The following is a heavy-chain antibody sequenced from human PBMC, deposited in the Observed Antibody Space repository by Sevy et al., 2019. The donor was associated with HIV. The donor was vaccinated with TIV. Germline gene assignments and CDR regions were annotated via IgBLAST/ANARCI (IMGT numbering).Heavy chain of an antibody. V-gene: IGHV3-30-3*01. CDR1: GFTFSSYA. D-gene: IGHD3-10*01. Sequence: GGSLRLSCAASGFTFSSYAMHWVRQAPGKGLEWVAVISYDGSNKYYADSVKGRFTISRDNSKNPLYLQMNSLRAEDTAVYYCARDFKRFTMVRGVISYYFDYWGQGTLVTVSS. CDR3: ARDFKRFTMVRGVISYYFDY. J-gene: IGHJ4*02. CDR2: ISYDGSNK.